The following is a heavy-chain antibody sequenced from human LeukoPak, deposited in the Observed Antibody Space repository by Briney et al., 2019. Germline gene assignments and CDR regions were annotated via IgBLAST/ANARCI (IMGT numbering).Heavy chain of an antibody. V-gene: IGHV4-59*08. CDR2: IYVTGN. D-gene: IGHD3-16*02. J-gene: IGHJ6*03. CDR3: ARHIGGGIEDMDV. CDR1: GGSIGTYY. Sequence: PSETLSLTCTVSGGSIGTYYWSWVRQSPGKGLEWIGYIYVTGNRYNPYLQSRVTISVDTSRDQFFLKMSSVTAADTAVYYCARHIGGGIEDMDVWGKGTKVTVSS.